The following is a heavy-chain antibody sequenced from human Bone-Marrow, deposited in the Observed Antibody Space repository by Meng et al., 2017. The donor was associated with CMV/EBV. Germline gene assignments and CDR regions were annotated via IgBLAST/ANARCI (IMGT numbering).Heavy chain of an antibody. CDR2: INHSGST. CDR1: GGSVSVYY. J-gene: IGHJ4*02. V-gene: IGHV4-34*01. CDR3: ARGARGFDY. D-gene: IGHD6-6*01. Sequence: LSLTCAVYGGSVSVYYWSWIRQPPGKELEWIEEINHSGSTNYNPSLKSRVTISVDTSKNQFSLKLSSVTAADTAVYYCARGARGFDYWGQGTLVTVSS.